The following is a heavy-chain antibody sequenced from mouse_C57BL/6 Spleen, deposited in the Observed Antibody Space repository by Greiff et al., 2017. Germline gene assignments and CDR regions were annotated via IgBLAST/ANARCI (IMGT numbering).Heavy chain of an antibody. CDR1: GYTFTDYY. V-gene: IGHV1-76*01. CDR2: IYPGSGNT. J-gene: IGHJ2*01. D-gene: IGHD3-3*01. CDR3: ARGGDRFDY. Sequence: VQLQQSGAELVRPGASVKLSCKASGYTFTDYYINWVKQRPGQGLEWIARIYPGSGNTYYNEKFKGKATLTAEKSSSTAYMQLSSLTSEDSAVYCCARGGDRFDYWGQGTTLTVSS.